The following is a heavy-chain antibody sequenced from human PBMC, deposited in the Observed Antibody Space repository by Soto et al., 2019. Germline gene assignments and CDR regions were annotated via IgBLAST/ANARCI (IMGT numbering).Heavy chain of an antibody. J-gene: IGHJ6*02. CDR2: ISDTGGST. CDR1: GFTFSTCA. CDR3: AKDRWYSSGWYNYYGMDV. Sequence: EVQLLDSGGGLVQPGGSLRLSCAASGFTFSTCAMTWVRQAPGKGLEWVSGISDTGGSTYYADSVKGRFTISRDNSKNTLSLQMNSLKAEDTAVYYWAKDRWYSSGWYNYYGMDVWGQGTTVTVSS. D-gene: IGHD6-19*01. V-gene: IGHV3-23*01.